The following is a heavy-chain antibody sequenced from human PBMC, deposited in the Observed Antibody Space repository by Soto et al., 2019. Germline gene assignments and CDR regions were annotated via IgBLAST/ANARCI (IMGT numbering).Heavy chain of an antibody. D-gene: IGHD4-17*01. J-gene: IGHJ1*01. CDR1: GLTFSDVW. CDR3: TEGTRF. V-gene: IGHV3-15*01. CDR2: IRSQADGGTT. Sequence: PGGSLRLSCAASGLTFSDVWMSWVRQAPGKGLEWIGRIRSQADGGTTDCSAPVKGRFTISRDDSQSTLFLQMNNLKIDDTGLYYCTEGTRFWGQGTLVTSPQ.